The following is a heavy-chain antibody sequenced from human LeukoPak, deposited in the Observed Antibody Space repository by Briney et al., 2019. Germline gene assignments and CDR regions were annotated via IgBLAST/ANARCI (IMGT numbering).Heavy chain of an antibody. CDR3: ARDRKDGNFFDY. D-gene: IGHD2-15*01. Sequence: PGGSLRLSCAASGFTVISNYMSWVRQAPGKGLEWVSIIYSGGSTYYADSVKGRFTISRDNSKNTLYLQMNSLRAEDTAVYYCARDRKDGNFFDYWGQGTLVTVSS. CDR2: IYSGGST. V-gene: IGHV3-53*01. J-gene: IGHJ4*02. CDR1: GFTVISNY.